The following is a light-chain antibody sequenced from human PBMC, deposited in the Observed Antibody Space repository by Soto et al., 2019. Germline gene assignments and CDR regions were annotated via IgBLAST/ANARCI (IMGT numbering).Light chain of an antibody. CDR1: QSISSY. J-gene: IGKJ1*01. CDR3: QQSYSTPVL. CDR2: AAS. Sequence: DIQMTQSPSSLSASVGDRVTITCRASQSISSYLNWYQQKPGKAPKLLIYAASSLQSGVSSRFSGSGSGTDFTLTISSLQPEDFATYYCQQSYSTPVLFGQGTKVEIK. V-gene: IGKV1-39*01.